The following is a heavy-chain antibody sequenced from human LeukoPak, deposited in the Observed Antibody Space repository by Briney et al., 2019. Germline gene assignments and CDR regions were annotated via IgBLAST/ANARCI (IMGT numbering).Heavy chain of an antibody. CDR2: SSSSDDGK. D-gene: IGHD3-10*01. V-gene: IGHV3-23*01. CDR1: GLSLNSYA. CDR3: AKDYNPDLIHYFDY. J-gene: IGHJ4*02. Sequence: PGGSLRLSCTASGLSLNSYAISWVRQVPGKGLEWVSASSSSDDGKWYADSVRGRFTISRDNSKNTLYLQMNSLRAEDTAVYYCAKDYNPDLIHYFDYWGQGTLVTVSS.